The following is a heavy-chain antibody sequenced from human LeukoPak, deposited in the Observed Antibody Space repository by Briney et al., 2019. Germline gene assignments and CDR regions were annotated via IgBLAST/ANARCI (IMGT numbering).Heavy chain of an antibody. J-gene: IGHJ4*02. Sequence: GGSLRLSCAASGFTFSSYNMNWVRQAPGKGLEWVSSISSSSSYIYYADSVKGRFTISRDNAKNSLYLQMNSLRAEDTAVYYCARGVGTMVRGVIVGYFGYWGQGTLVTVSS. CDR3: ARGVGTMVRGVIVGYFGY. CDR2: ISSSSSYI. D-gene: IGHD3-10*01. V-gene: IGHV3-21*01. CDR1: GFTFSSYN.